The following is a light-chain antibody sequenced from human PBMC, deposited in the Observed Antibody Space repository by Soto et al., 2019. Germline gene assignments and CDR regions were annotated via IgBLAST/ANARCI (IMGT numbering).Light chain of an antibody. CDR2: DAS. Sequence: IVLTQSPATLSLSPGERATLSCRASQSVSSYLAWYQQKPGQAPRLLIYDASNRATGIPARFSGSGSGTDITLTISSLEPEDFAVYYCQQRSNGFTFGPGTKVDIK. J-gene: IGKJ3*01. CDR1: QSVSSY. CDR3: QQRSNGFT. V-gene: IGKV3-11*01.